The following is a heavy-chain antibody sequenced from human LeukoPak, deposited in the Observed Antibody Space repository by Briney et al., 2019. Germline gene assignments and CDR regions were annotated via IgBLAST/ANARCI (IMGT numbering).Heavy chain of an antibody. Sequence: SETLSLTCTVSGGSISSYYWSWIRQPAGKGLEWIGRIYSSGSTNYNPSLKSRVTMSVDTSKNQFSLKLSSVTAADTAVYYCARDHGDPDLVYFDYWGQGTLVTVSS. CDR1: GGSISSYY. CDR3: ARDHGDPDLVYFDY. V-gene: IGHV4-4*07. D-gene: IGHD4-17*01. J-gene: IGHJ4*02. CDR2: IYSSGST.